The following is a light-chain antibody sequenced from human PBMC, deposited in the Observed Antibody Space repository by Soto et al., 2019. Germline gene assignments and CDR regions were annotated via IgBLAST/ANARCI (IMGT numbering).Light chain of an antibody. J-gene: IGLJ2*01. Sequence: QSALTQPPSVSAVPGQKVTISCSGTSSNIGRHYVAWYQQLPGTAPKLLIYDNDKRPSGIPDRFSGSKSGTSATLGLTGLQTGDEADYYCGTWDSSLSDAVVFGEGTKLTVL. CDR3: GTWDSSLSDAVV. CDR2: DND. CDR1: SSNIGRHY. V-gene: IGLV1-51*01.